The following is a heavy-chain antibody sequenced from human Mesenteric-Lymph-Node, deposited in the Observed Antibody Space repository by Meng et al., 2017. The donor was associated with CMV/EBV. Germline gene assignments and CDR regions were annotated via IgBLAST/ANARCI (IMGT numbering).Heavy chain of an antibody. CDR3: AREGYCNGGSCYPAYYHGMDV. CDR1: GLTFSSYT. D-gene: IGHD2-15*01. V-gene: IGHV3-21*01. Sequence: GGSLRLSCAASGLTFSSYTMNWVRQAPGRGLEWVSSISFSGEYIYYADSVKGRFTISRDKALDTLYLQMDRLGDDDTAVYCCAREGYCNGGSCYPAYYHGMDVWGQGTTVTVSS. J-gene: IGHJ6*02. CDR2: ISFSGEYI.